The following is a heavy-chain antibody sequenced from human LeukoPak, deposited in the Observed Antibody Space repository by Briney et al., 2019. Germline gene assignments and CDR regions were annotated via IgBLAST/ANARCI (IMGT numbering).Heavy chain of an antibody. CDR3: AWGNRSGSPDY. CDR2: IYHSGST. D-gene: IGHD6-25*01. CDR1: GGSISSSNW. Sequence: SETLSLTCAVSGGSISSSNWWSWVRQPPGKGLEWIGEIYHSGSTNYNPSLKSRVTISVDMSKNQFSLKLSSVTAADTAVYYCAWGNRSGSPDYWGQGTLVTVSS. J-gene: IGHJ4*02. V-gene: IGHV4-4*02.